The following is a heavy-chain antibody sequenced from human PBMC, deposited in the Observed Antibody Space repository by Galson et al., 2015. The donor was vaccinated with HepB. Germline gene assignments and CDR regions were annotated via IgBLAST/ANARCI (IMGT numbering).Heavy chain of an antibody. D-gene: IGHD1-1*01. CDR1: GSTFTGYY. CDR3: ARCLTVPNGLDY. V-gene: IGHV1-2*02. Sequence: SVKVSCKASGSTFTGYYMHWVRQAPGQGLEWMGWINPNSGGTNYAQKFQGRVTMTRDTSISTAYMELSRLRSDDTAVYYCARCLTVPNGLDYWGQGTLVTVSS. CDR2: INPNSGGT. J-gene: IGHJ4*02.